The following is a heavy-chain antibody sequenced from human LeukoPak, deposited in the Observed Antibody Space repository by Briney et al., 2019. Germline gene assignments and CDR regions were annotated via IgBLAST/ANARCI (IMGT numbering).Heavy chain of an antibody. CDR1: GFTFSNLW. Sequence: GGSLRLSCAASGFTFSNLWMSWVRQAPGKGLKWVANIKQDGSEKYYVDSVKGRFTISRDNAQNSLYLQMISLRAEDTAIYYCATSTAAAGTDWGQGTLVTVSS. CDR3: ATSTAAAGTD. V-gene: IGHV3-7*03. J-gene: IGHJ4*02. D-gene: IGHD6-13*01. CDR2: IKQDGSEK.